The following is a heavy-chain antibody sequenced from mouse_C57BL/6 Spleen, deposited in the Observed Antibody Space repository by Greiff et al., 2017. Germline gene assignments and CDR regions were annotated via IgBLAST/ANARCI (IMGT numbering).Heavy chain of an antibody. CDR1: GFTFSSYA. D-gene: IGHD1-3*01. CDR2: ISDGGSYT. CDR3: ARDEELGAMDY. Sequence: EVMLVESGGGLVKPGGSLKLSCAASGFTFSSYAMSWVRQTPEKRLEWVATISDGGSYTYYPDNVKGRFTISRDNAKNNLYLQMSHLKSEDTAMYYCARDEELGAMDYWGQGTSVTVSS. J-gene: IGHJ4*01. V-gene: IGHV5-4*01.